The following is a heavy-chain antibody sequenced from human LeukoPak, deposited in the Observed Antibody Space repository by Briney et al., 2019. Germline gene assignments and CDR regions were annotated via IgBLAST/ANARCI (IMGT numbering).Heavy chain of an antibody. Sequence: GGSLRLSCAASGFTFSSYAMSWVRQAPGKGLEWVSAISGSGGSTYYADSVKGRFTISRDNAKNSLYLQMNSLRAEDTAVYYCASYTRGYSYGYLSYWGQGTLVTVSS. CDR1: GFTFSSYA. D-gene: IGHD5-18*01. CDR2: ISGSGGST. CDR3: ASYTRGYSYGYLSY. J-gene: IGHJ4*02. V-gene: IGHV3-23*01.